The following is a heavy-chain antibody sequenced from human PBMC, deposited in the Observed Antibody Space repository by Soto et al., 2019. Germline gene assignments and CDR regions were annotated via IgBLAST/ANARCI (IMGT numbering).Heavy chain of an antibody. Sequence: GESLKISCAASGFTFSSYSMNWVRQAPGKGLEWVSYISSSSSTIYYADSVKGRFTISRDNAKNSLYLQMNSLRAEDTAVYYCARDPQGPPLVWYFDLWGRGTLVTVSS. J-gene: IGHJ2*01. CDR1: GFTFSSYS. D-gene: IGHD6-6*01. CDR2: ISSSSSTI. CDR3: ARDPQGPPLVWYFDL. V-gene: IGHV3-48*01.